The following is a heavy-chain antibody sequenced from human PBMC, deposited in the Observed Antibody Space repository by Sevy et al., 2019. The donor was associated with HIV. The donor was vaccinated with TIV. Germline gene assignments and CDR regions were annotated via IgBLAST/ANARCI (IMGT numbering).Heavy chain of an antibody. V-gene: IGHV3-30*18. CDR2: ISYDGNYR. J-gene: IGHJ6*02. D-gene: IGHD3-16*01. CDR1: GFTFSTYD. CDR3: AKNRPPGGSYFSRHAMDV. Sequence: GGSLRLSCAASGFTFSTYDIHWVRQAPGKGLEWVAIISYDGNYREYADSVRGRFSMSRDNSKNTVYLQMNGLSIEDTAVYYCAKNRPPGGSYFSRHAMDVWCRGTTVTVSS.